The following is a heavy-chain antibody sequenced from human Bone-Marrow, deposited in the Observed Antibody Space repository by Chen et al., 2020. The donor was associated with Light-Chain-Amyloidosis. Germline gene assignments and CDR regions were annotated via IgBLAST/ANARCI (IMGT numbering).Heavy chain of an antibody. CDR2: IYWDDDK. Sequence: QITLKEXGPXXVKPTXXXXLTCTFSGFSLSTSGVGVGWIRQPPGKALEWLALIYWDDDKRYSPSLKSRLTITEDTSKXXXXXXXXXXXXXXXXTXXXXHRLKVQGVIGFDYWGQGTLVTVSS. CDR1: GFSLSTSGVG. J-gene: IGHJ4*02. D-gene: IGHD3-10*01. CDR3: XHRLKVQGVIGFDY. V-gene: IGHV2-5*02.